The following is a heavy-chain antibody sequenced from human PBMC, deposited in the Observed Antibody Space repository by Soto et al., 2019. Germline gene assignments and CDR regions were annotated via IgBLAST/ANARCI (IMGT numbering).Heavy chain of an antibody. CDR3: ARDPVGIAVAGLPFDY. J-gene: IGHJ4*02. V-gene: IGHV6-1*01. CDR2: TYYRSKWYN. Sequence: SRTLSLTCAISGDSVSSNSAAWNWIRQSPSRGLEWLGRTYYRSKWYNDYAVSVKSRITINPDTSKNQFSLQLNSVTPEDTAVYYXARDPVGIAVAGLPFDYWGQGTLVTVSS. D-gene: IGHD6-19*01. CDR1: GDSVSSNSAA.